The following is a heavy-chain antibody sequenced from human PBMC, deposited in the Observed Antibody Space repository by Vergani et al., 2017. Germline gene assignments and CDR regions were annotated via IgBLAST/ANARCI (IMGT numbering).Heavy chain of an antibody. CDR1: GFTFSSYG. CDR3: AKYPRLWFGESAFDY. D-gene: IGHD3-10*01. V-gene: IGHV3-30*18. J-gene: IGHJ4*02. Sequence: QVQLVESGGGVVQPGRSLRLSCAASGFTFSSYGMHWVRQAPGKGLEWVAVISYDGSNKYYTDSVKGRFTISRDNSKNTLYLQMNSLRAEDTAVYYCAKYPRLWFGESAFDYWGQGTLVTVSS. CDR2: ISYDGSNK.